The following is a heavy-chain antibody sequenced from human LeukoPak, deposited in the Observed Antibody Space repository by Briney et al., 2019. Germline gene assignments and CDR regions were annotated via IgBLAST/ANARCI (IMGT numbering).Heavy chain of an antibody. CDR2: IYWDDNK. J-gene: IGHJ5*02. V-gene: IGHV2-5*02. CDR1: GFSLSTGGVG. CDR3: AQYSSTYNWFDP. D-gene: IGHD6-13*01. Sequence: SGPTLVNPTRTLTLTCTFSGFSLSTGGVGVGWIRQPPGKALEWLALIYWDDNKLYIPSMKSRITITKDTSKNQVVLTMTNMDPVDTATYYCAQYSSTYNWFDPWGQGTLVTVSS.